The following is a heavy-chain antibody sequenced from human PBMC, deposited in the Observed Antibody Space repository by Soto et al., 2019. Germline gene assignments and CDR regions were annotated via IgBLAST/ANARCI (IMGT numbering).Heavy chain of an antibody. CDR3: ARGLVADFWSGSHHYFYGMDV. CDR1: EFTFSSYG. CDR2: MWSDGSNK. Sequence: GGSLRLCCAASEFTFSSYGMHWVRQAPGKGLEWVAFMWSDGSNKYYADSVKGRFNISRDNSKNTLHLQMNSLRAEDTAVYYCARGLVADFWSGSHHYFYGMDVWGQGTTVTVSS. V-gene: IGHV3-33*01. J-gene: IGHJ6*02. D-gene: IGHD3-3*01.